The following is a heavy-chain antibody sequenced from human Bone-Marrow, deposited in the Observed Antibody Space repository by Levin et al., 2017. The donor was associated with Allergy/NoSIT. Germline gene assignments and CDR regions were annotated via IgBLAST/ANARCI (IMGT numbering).Heavy chain of an antibody. V-gene: IGHV4-31*03. CDR3: AGDREGGTLGY. Sequence: SETLSLTCTVSGDSISSGGYYWSWIRQHPGKGLEWIGYIYYSATTSYNPSLKSRLSLSFDTSKNQFSLNLSSVTAADTAVYYCAGDREGGTLGYWGQGTPVTVSS. D-gene: IGHD2-15*01. CDR2: IYYSATT. J-gene: IGHJ4*02. CDR1: GDSISSGGYY.